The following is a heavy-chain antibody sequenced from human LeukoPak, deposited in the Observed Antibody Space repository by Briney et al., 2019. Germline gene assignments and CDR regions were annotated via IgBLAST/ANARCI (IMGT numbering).Heavy chain of an antibody. CDR3: VRNLAVAGTCFDS. CDR1: GFNFSNYA. CDR2: ISYDGSNK. D-gene: IGHD6-19*01. J-gene: IGHJ4*02. Sequence: GGSLRLSCAASGFNFSNYAMHWVRQAPGKGLEWVAVISYDGSNKYYADSVKGRFTISRDNAESSLFLQMNSLRAEDTAVYYCVRNLAVAGTCFDSWGQGTLVTVSS. V-gene: IGHV3-30-3*01.